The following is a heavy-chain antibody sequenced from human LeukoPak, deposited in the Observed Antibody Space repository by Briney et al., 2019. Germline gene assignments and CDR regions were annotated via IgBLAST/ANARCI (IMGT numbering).Heavy chain of an antibody. CDR2: ILYEASNT. D-gene: IGHD3-22*01. CDR1: GPTFIIYG. Sequence: PGSSPRPSCAASGPTFIIYGTHSARHAPGKWLEWGAFILYEASNTSYADSVKGRFTISSDNSNNTLYLQMNSLRAQDTAVYSCASDPGSYDSSGYYYAGDSYYGMDVWGQGTMVTVSS. CDR3: ASDPGSYDSSGYYYAGDSYYGMDV. J-gene: IGHJ6*02. V-gene: IGHV3-33*01.